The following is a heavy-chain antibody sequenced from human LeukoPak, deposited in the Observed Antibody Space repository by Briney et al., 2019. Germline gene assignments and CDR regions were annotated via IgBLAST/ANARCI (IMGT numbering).Heavy chain of an antibody. J-gene: IGHJ6*02. Sequence: ASVKVSCKVSGYTLTELSMHWVRQAPGKGLEWMGGFDPEDGETTYAQKFQGRVTMTEDTSTDTAYMELSSLRSEDTAVYYCATTSREYLDYYYGMDVWGQGTTVTVSS. D-gene: IGHD2-2*01. CDR1: GYTLTELS. CDR2: FDPEDGET. CDR3: ATTSREYLDYYYGMDV. V-gene: IGHV1-24*01.